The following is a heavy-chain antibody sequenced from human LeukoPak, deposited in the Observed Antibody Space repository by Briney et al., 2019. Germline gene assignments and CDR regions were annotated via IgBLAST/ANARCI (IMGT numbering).Heavy chain of an antibody. J-gene: IGHJ4*02. CDR3: ARDSPVDTAMDPDY. V-gene: IGHV1-18*01. Sequence: ASVKVSCKASGYTLTSYGISWVRQAPGQGLEWMGWISAYNGNTNYAQKLQGRVTMTTDTSTSTAYMELRSLRSDDTAVYYCARDSPVDTAMDPDYWGQGTLVTVSS. CDR1: GYTLTSYG. CDR2: ISAYNGNT. D-gene: IGHD5-18*01.